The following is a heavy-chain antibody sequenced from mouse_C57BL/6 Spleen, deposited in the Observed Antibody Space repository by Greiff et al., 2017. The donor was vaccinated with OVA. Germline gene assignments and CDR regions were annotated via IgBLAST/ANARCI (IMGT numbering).Heavy chain of an antibody. J-gene: IGHJ4*01. CDR3: AREDDGYPLYYAMDY. Sequence: VKLQQPGAELVKPGASVKMSCKASGYTFTSYWITWVKQRPGQGLEWIGDIYPGSGSTNYNEKFKSKATLTVDTSSSTAYMQLSSLTSEDSAVYYCAREDDGYPLYYAMDYWGQGTSVTVSS. V-gene: IGHV1-55*01. CDR1: GYTFTSYW. CDR2: IYPGSGST. D-gene: IGHD2-3*01.